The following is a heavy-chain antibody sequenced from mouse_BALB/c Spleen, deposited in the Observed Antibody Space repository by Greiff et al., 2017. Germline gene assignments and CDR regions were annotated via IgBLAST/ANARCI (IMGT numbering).Heavy chain of an antibody. D-gene: IGHD2-4*01. CDR3: ARKSIYYDYACFAY. CDR2: ISTYYGDA. CDR1: GYTFTDYA. V-gene: IGHV1S137*01. J-gene: IGHJ3*01. Sequence: QVQLQQSGAELVRPGVSVKISCKGSGYTFTDYAMHWVKQSHAKSLEWIGVISTYYGDASYNQKFKGKATMTVDKSSSTAYMELARLTSEDSAIYYCARKSIYYDYACFAYWGQGTLVTVSA.